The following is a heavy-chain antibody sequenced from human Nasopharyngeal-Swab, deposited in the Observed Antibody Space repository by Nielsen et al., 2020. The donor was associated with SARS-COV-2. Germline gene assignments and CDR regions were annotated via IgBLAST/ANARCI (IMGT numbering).Heavy chain of an antibody. D-gene: IGHD3-3*01. Sequence: SETLSLTCTVSGGSISSSRYYWGWIRQPPGKGLAWIGSIYYSGSTYYNPSLKSRVTISVDTSKNQFSLKLSSVTAADTAVYYCARRVGGFLEWIFAHDIWGQGTMVTVSS. V-gene: IGHV4-39*01. CDR1: GGSISSSRYY. J-gene: IGHJ3*02. CDR3: ARRVGGFLEWIFAHDI. CDR2: IYYSGST.